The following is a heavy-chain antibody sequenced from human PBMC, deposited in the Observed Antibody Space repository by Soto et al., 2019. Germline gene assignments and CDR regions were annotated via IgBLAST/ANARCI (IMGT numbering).Heavy chain of an antibody. Sequence: SETLSLTCTVSGGSISGSSYYWGWIRQPPGKGLECIGSVHYSGSTDYNPSLKSRVTISVDTSKNQFSLKLTSVTAADTAVYFCASFSGATYGDYGGGINYWGQGTLVTV. CDR3: ASFSGATYGDYGGGINY. CDR1: GGSISGSSYY. V-gene: IGHV4-39*01. CDR2: VHYSGST. D-gene: IGHD4-17*01. J-gene: IGHJ4*02.